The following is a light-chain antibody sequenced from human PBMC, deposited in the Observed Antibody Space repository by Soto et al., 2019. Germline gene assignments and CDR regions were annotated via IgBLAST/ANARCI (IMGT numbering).Light chain of an antibody. CDR3: AAWDDSLSAVYV. Sequence: QSALTQPPSASGTPGQRVTISCSGSSSKIGNNYVCWYQQLPGTAPKLLIYRNDQRPSGVPDRISGSKSGTSASLAISGLRSEDEADYYCAAWDDSLSAVYVFGTGTKVTVL. V-gene: IGLV1-47*01. J-gene: IGLJ1*01. CDR2: RND. CDR1: SSKIGNNY.